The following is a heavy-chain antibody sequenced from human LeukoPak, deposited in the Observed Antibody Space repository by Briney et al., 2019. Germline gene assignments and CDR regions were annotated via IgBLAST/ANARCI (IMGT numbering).Heavy chain of an antibody. D-gene: IGHD2-15*01. CDR3: ARKGGLFDY. CDR1: GGSIRYYY. CDR2: IYYNGST. J-gene: IGHJ4*02. Sequence: PSETLSLTCTVSGGSIRYYYWSWIRQSPGKGLEWIGYIYYNGSTNYNPSLKSRVTISVDMSKSQFSLKMSSVTAADTAVYYCARKGGLFDYWGQGRLVTVSS. V-gene: IGHV4-59*01.